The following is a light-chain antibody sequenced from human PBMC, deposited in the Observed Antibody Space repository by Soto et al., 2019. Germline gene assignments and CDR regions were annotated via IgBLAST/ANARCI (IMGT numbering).Light chain of an antibody. CDR1: KLGDKY. CDR3: QAWDSSTHVV. CDR2: QDI. J-gene: IGLJ2*01. V-gene: IGLV3-1*01. Sequence: SYELTQPPSVSVSPGQTASIACSGDKLGDKYVYWYQQKPGQSPVLVIYQDIKRSSGIPERFSGSNSGNTATLSIRETQSMDEADYYCQAWDSSTHVVFGGGTKLTVL.